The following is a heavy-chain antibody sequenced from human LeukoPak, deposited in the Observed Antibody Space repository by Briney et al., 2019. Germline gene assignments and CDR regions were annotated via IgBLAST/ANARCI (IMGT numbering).Heavy chain of an antibody. J-gene: IGHJ3*02. CDR3: ARAGTMVRGVTHFDI. V-gene: IGHV1-2*04. D-gene: IGHD3-10*01. CDR1: GYTFIGDY. Sequence: ASVKVSCKASGYTFIGDYMHWVRQAPGQGLEWMGWINPNSGGTNYAQKFQGWVTMTRDTSISTAYMELSRLRSDDTAVYYCARAGTMVRGVTHFDIRGQGTMVTVSS. CDR2: INPNSGGT.